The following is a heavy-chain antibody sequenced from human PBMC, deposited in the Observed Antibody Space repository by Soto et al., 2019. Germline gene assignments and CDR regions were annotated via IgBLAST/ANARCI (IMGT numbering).Heavy chain of an antibody. J-gene: IGHJ4*02. CDR1: GGSINTFY. V-gene: IGHV4-4*07. CDR2: IFSSGST. Sequence: QVRLQESGPGLLKPSETLSLTCTVSGGSINTFYWSWVRQPAGKGLEWIGRIFSSGSTSFNPSLEIRVAMSVDTSKNHFSLNLISVTAADMAVYYCAREGSYSAYNFAHGIQLWSFDFWGQGALVTVSS. CDR3: AREGSYSAYNFAHGIQLWSFDF. D-gene: IGHD5-12*01.